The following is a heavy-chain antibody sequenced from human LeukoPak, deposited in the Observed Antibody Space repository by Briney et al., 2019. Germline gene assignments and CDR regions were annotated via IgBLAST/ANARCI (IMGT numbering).Heavy chain of an antibody. CDR2: IYYRGST. J-gene: IGHJ5*02. Sequence: PSETLSLTCAVSGGSISSYYWSWLRQPPGKGREWVGYIYYRGSTNYNPSLKSRVTLSVDTSKNQFSLKLSSVTAADTAVYYCAGLWDCSGVSCYGWFDPWGQGTLVTVSS. V-gene: IGHV4-59*13. CDR3: AGLWDCSGVSCYGWFDP. CDR1: GGSISSYY. D-gene: IGHD2-15*01.